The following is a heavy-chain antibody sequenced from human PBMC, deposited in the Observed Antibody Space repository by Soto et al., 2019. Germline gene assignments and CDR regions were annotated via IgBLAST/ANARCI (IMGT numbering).Heavy chain of an antibody. J-gene: IGHJ5*02. Sequence: EVQLVESGGNLVQPGGSLRLSCGASGFTFSDHYMDWVRQAPGKGLEWVGRTRNKTNSYTTEYAASVKGRFTISIDDSKNSLYLQMNSLKTEDTAVYYCARGDYGETNWFDPWGQGTLVTVSS. CDR2: TRNKTNSYTT. D-gene: IGHD4-17*01. V-gene: IGHV3-72*01. CDR1: GFTFSDHY. CDR3: ARGDYGETNWFDP.